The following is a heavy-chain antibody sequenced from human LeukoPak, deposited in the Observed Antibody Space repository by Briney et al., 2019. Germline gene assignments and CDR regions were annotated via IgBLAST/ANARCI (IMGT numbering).Heavy chain of an antibody. CDR3: AGPASLPTISAY. V-gene: IGHV3-21*01. J-gene: IGHJ4*02. CDR2: ISSSSSYI. CDR1: GFTFSSYS. Sequence: GGPLRLSCAASGFTFSSYSMNWVRQAQGKGLEWVSSISSSSSYIYYADSVKGRFTISRDNAKNSLYLQMNSLRAEDTAVYYCAGPASLPTISAYWGQGTLVTVSS. D-gene: IGHD3-3*01.